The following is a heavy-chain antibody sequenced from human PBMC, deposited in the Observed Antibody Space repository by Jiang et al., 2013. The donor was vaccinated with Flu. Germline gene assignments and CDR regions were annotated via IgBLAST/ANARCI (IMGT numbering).Heavy chain of an antibody. CDR1: GGTFSSYA. D-gene: IGHD6-13*01. J-gene: IGHJ3*02. CDR3: ARDLVQQLVQVEAFDI. Sequence: SGAEVKKPGSSVKVSCKASGGTFSSYAISWVRQAPGQGLEWMGGIIPIVGTANYAQKFQGRVTITADESTSTAYMELSSLRPEDTAVYYCARDLVQQLVQVEAFDIWGQGTMVTVSS. V-gene: IGHV1-69*01. CDR2: IIPIVGTA.